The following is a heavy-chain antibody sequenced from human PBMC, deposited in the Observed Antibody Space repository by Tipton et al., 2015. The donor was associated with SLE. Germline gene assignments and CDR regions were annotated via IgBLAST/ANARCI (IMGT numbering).Heavy chain of an antibody. V-gene: IGHV4-34*01. CDR2: INHSGST. CDR1: GGSFSGYY. J-gene: IGHJ6*02. Sequence: LRLSCAVYGGSFSGYYWSWIRQPPGKGLEWIGEINHSGSTNYNPSLKSRVTISVDTSKNQFSLKLSSVTAADTAVYYCARHFTGMDVWGQGTTVTVSS. CDR3: ARHFTGMDV. D-gene: IGHD3-3*02.